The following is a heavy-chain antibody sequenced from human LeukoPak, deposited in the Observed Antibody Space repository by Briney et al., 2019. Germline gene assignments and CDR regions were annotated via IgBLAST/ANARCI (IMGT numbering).Heavy chain of an antibody. CDR2: ISSSSSYI. D-gene: IGHD3-10*01. CDR1: GFTFSSYS. J-gene: IGHJ4*02. Sequence: GGSLRLSCAASGFTFSSYSMNWVRQAPGKGLEWVSSISSSSSYIYYADSVKGRFTISRDNAKNSLYLQMNILRAEDTAVYYCARASMVREIPTGYWGQGTLVTVSS. V-gene: IGHV3-21*01. CDR3: ARASMVREIPTGY.